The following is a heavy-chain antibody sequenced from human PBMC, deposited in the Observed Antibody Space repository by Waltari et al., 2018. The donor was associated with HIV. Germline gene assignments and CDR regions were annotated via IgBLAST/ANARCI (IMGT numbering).Heavy chain of an antibody. J-gene: IGHJ4*02. CDR3: AGRDY. CDR1: GAPISGYY. Sequence: QVQVQESGPGLVKPSATLSLPCTVSGAPISGYYWSWIRQSAGGGLEWIGRVYTSGTLNYNPSLKSRVTMSRDTSKNQFSLKLTSVTAADTATYYCAGRDYWGQGILVTVSS. CDR2: VYTSGTL. V-gene: IGHV4-4*07.